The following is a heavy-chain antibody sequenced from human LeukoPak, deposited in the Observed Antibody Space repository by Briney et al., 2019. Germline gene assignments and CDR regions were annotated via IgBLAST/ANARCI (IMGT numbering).Heavy chain of an antibody. CDR1: GFTFTKYW. D-gene: IGHD6-19*01. V-gene: IGHV5-51*01. CDR3: ARLFSGGQWLDRGSDS. CDR2: IYPGDSDI. Sequence: GESLKISCTGFGFTFTKYWIGWVRQMPGKGLESMGMIYPGDSDIRYSPSFRGQVTISADKSINTAYLQWGSLKASDTAMYYCARLFSGGQWLDRGSDSWGQGTLVTVSS. J-gene: IGHJ4*02.